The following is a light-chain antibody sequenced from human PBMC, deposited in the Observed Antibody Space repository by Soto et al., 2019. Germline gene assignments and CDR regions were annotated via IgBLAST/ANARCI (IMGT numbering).Light chain of an antibody. CDR1: QSVSSN. V-gene: IGKV3-15*01. Sequence: EIVMTQSPATLSVSPGERATLSCRASQSVSSNLAWYQQKPGQAPRLLIYGASTRATGIPARFSGSGSGTEFTLTISSLQSEDFEVYYCQQYNHWHRKFGQGTKVDI. CDR3: QQYNHWHRK. J-gene: IGKJ1*01. CDR2: GAS.